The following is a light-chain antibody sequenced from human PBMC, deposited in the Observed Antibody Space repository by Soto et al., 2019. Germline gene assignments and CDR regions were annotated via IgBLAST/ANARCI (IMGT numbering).Light chain of an antibody. CDR3: QQHNSYSSWT. Sequence: DIQMTPSPSTLSASLLYRFTITWSASQSISSWLAWYQQQPGKAPKLLIYKASSLESGVTSRFSGSGSGTEFTITISSLQPDDFATYYCQQHNSYSSWTFGQGTKVDIK. CDR1: QSISSW. V-gene: IGKV1-5*03. J-gene: IGKJ1*01. CDR2: KAS.